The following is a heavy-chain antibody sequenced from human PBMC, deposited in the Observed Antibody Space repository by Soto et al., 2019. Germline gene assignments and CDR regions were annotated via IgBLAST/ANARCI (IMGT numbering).Heavy chain of an antibody. CDR1: GYTFTSYY. CDR3: ARSGTQVGATIGSYCY. CDR2: INPSGGST. J-gene: IGHJ4*02. Sequence: ASVKVSCKASGYTFTSYYMHWVRQAPGQGLEWMGIINPSGGSTSYAQKFQGRVTMTRDTSTSTVYMELSSLRSEDTAVYYCARSGTQVGATIGSYCYWGQGTLVTVSS. D-gene: IGHD1-26*01. V-gene: IGHV1-46*01.